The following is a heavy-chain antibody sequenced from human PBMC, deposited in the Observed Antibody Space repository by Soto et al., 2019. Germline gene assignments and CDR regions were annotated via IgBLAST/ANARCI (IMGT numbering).Heavy chain of an antibody. CDR1: GFTFSSYG. Sequence: QVQLVESGGGVVQPGRSLRLSCAASGFTFSSYGMHWVRQAPGKGLEWVAVISYDGSDKYYADSVKGRFTISRDNSNNTLYLQMDSLRAEDTAVYYCAKGVVVATTYYHHWGQGTLVNVSS. CDR2: ISYDGSDK. J-gene: IGHJ1*01. CDR3: AKGVVVATTYYHH. V-gene: IGHV3-30*18. D-gene: IGHD2-15*01.